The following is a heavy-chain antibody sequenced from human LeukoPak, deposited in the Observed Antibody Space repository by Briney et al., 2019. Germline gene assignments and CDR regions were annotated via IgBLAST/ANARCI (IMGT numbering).Heavy chain of an antibody. J-gene: IGHJ4*02. D-gene: IGHD1-26*01. CDR3: ARGDVGPRLGY. Sequence: SETLSLTCAVYGGSFSGYYWSWIRQPPGKGVEWIGEMNPRGGTDYTPPLKSRVTMSVDTSKNQFSLKMTSVTAADTAVYYCARGDVGPRLGYWGQGTLVTVSS. CDR2: MNPRGGT. V-gene: IGHV4-34*01. CDR1: GGSFSGYY.